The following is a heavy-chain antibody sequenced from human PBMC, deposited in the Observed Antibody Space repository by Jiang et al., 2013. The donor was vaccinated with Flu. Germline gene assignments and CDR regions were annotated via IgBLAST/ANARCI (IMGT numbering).Heavy chain of an antibody. CDR1: GYTFTSYG. CDR3: ATVSSIAVAVEAFDI. D-gene: IGHD6-19*01. J-gene: IGHJ3*02. CDR2: ISAYNGNT. V-gene: IGHV1-18*01. Sequence: SGAEVKKPGASVKVSCKASGYTFTSYGISWVRQAPGQGLEWMGWISAYNGNTNYAQKLQGRVTMTTDTSTSTAYMELRSLRSDDTAVYYCATVSSIAVAVEAFDIWGQGTMVTVSS.